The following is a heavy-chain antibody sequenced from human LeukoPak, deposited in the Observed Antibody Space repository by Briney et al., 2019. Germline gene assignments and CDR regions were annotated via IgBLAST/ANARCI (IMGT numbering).Heavy chain of an antibody. J-gene: IGHJ4*02. D-gene: IGHD6-13*01. V-gene: IGHV3-30*02. Sequence: GGSLRLSCAASGFTFSSYGMHWVRQAPGKGLEWVAFIRYDGSNKYYADSVKGRFTTSRDNSKNTLYLQMNSLRAEDTAVYYCAKEYSSSWSIDYWGQGTLVTVSS. CDR2: IRYDGSNK. CDR1: GFTFSSYG. CDR3: AKEYSSSWSIDY.